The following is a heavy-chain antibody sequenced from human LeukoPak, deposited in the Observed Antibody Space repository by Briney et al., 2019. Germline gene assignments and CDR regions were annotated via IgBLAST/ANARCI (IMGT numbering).Heavy chain of an antibody. Sequence: GGSLRLSCAASRFTFSNYGMHWVRQAPGKGLEWVAFIRFDGSNKNYADSVKGRFTISRDNSKNTLYLQMNSLRTEDTAVYYCAKKGSSSWYHFDYWGQGTLVTVSS. CDR1: RFTFSNYG. V-gene: IGHV3-30*02. D-gene: IGHD6-13*01. J-gene: IGHJ4*02. CDR2: IRFDGSNK. CDR3: AKKGSSSWYHFDY.